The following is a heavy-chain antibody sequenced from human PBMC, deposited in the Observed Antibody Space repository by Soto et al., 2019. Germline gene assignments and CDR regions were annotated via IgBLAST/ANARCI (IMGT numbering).Heavy chain of an antibody. Sequence: PGGSLRLSCAASGFTFSSYGMHWVRQAPGKGLEWVAVIWYDGSNKYYADSVKGRFTISRDNSKNTLYLQMNSLRAEDTAVYYCARDVRITMVRGVPNAFDTWGQGTMVTVS. CDR2: IWYDGSNK. D-gene: IGHD3-10*01. V-gene: IGHV3-33*01. CDR3: ARDVRITMVRGVPNAFDT. J-gene: IGHJ3*02. CDR1: GFTFSSYG.